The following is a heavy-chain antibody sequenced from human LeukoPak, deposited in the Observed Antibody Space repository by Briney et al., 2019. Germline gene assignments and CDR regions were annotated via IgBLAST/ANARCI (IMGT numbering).Heavy chain of an antibody. V-gene: IGHV3-15*01. D-gene: IGHD3-22*01. CDR1: GFTFSNAW. J-gene: IGHJ4*02. CDR3: TTYRYNYDSSGYDY. CDR2: IRSKTDGGTT. Sequence: GGSLRLSCAASGFTFSNAWMSWVRQAPGEGLEWLGRIRSKTDGGTTDYAAPVKGRFTISRDDSKNTLYLQMNSLKSEDTAVYYCTTYRYNYDSSGYDYWGQGTLVTVSS.